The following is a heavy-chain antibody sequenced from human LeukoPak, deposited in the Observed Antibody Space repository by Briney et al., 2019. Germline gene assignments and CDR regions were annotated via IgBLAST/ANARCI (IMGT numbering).Heavy chain of an antibody. D-gene: IGHD6-19*01. CDR2: ISRTGSII. Sequence: GGSLRLSCVASGFTFSDYRMTWVRQAPGKGLEWVSYISRTGSIIFSADSVKGRFIVSRDNAKNSLFLQMNSLRDEGTAVYYCARDPADSGWYFDHWGPGTLVTVSS. CDR3: ARDPADSGWYFDH. CDR1: GFTFSDYR. V-gene: IGHV3-48*02. J-gene: IGHJ4*02.